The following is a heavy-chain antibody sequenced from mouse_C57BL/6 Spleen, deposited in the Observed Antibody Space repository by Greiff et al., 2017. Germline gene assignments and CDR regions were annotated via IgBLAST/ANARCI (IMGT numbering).Heavy chain of an antibody. CDR1: GYTFTSYW. CDR2: IAPSDSYT. V-gene: IGHV1-69*01. Sequence: QVQLQQPGAELVMPGASVKLSCKASGYTFTSYWMHWVKQRPGQGLEWIGEIAPSDSYTNYNQKFKGKSTLTVDKSSSTAYMQLSSLTSEDSAVYYCARYDGSSWFAYWGQGTTLTVSS. CDR3: ARYDGSSWFAY. D-gene: IGHD1-1*01. J-gene: IGHJ2*01.